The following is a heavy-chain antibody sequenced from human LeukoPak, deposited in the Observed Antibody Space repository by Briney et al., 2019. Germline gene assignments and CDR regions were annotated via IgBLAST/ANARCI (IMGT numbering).Heavy chain of an antibody. V-gene: IGHV3-21*01. D-gene: IGHD5-18*01. CDR2: ISSSSSYI. CDR1: GFAFSSYS. J-gene: IGHJ4*02. Sequence: GGSLRLSCAASGFAFSSYSMNWVRQAPGKGLEWVSSISSSSSYIYYADSVKGRFTISRDNAKNSLYLQMNSLRAADTAVYYCARGGYSYGPYYFDYWGQGTLVTVSS. CDR3: ARGGYSYGPYYFDY.